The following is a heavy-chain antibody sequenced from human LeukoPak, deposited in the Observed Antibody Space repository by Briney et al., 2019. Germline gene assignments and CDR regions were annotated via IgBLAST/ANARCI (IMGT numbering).Heavy chain of an antibody. V-gene: IGHV3-15*01. J-gene: IGHJ3*02. CDR2: IKSKTDGGTT. D-gene: IGHD6-13*01. CDR3: TTDAGGIAAAVDAFDI. CDR1: VFTFSNAW. Sequence: GGALRLSCVASVFTFSNAWMSWVRPAPGKGLERVCRIKSKTDGGTTDYAPPGNGRFTISRDDSNNTLYLQMNSLKAEDTAVYDCTTDAGGIAAAVDAFDIWGQGTMVTVSS.